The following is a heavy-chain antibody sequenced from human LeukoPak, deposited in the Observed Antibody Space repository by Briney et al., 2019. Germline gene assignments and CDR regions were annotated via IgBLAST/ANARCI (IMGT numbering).Heavy chain of an antibody. J-gene: IGHJ6*02. CDR3: ARVPVGATTFYYYGMDV. CDR2: ISSSSSTI. V-gene: IGHV3-48*01. Sequence: GRSLRLTCAASGFTFSSYAMHWVRQAPGKGLEWVSYISSSSSTIYYADSVKGRFTISRDNAKNSLYLQMNSLRAEDTAVYYCARVPVGATTFYYYGMDVWGQGTTVTVSS. D-gene: IGHD1-26*01. CDR1: GFTFSSYA.